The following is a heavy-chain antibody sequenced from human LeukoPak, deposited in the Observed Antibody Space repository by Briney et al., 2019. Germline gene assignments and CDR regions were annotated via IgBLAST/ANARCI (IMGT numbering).Heavy chain of an antibody. J-gene: IGHJ6*02. Sequence: SETLSLTCAVYGGSFSGYYWSRIRQPPGKGLEWIGEINHSGSTNYNPSLKSRVTISVDTSKNQFSLKLSSVTAADTAVYYCARGSQLLFSYYYGMDVWGQGTTVTVSS. CDR3: ARGSQLLFSYYYGMDV. D-gene: IGHD2-2*01. CDR2: INHSGST. CDR1: GGSFSGYY. V-gene: IGHV4-34*01.